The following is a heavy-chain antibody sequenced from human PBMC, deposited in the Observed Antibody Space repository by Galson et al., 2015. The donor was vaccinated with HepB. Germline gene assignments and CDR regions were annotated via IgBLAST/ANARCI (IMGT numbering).Heavy chain of an antibody. J-gene: IGHJ5*02. CDR1: GFTFSSYA. CDR2: ISGSGGST. CDR3: AKGPSGGWSPFDP. D-gene: IGHD6-19*01. V-gene: IGHV3-23*01. Sequence: SLRLSCAASGFTFSSYAMSWVRQAPGKGLEWVSAISGSGGSTYYADSVKSRFTISRDNSKNTLYLQMNSLRAEDTAVYYCAKGPSGGWSPFDPWGQGTLVTVSS.